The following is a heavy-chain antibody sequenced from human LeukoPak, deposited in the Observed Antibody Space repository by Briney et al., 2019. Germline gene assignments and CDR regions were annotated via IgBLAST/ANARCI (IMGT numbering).Heavy chain of an antibody. J-gene: IGHJ4*02. Sequence: GESLKISCQCSGYSSPRDWIAWVRQPPGKGLEWMGIIHPGDSNIVYSPFLQAQVTISADRSISTTYLQWDSLKASDTAVYYCARLTYYDPTHYFDYWGQGTLVSVSS. D-gene: IGHD3-22*01. CDR3: ARLTYYDPTHYFDY. CDR2: IHPGDSNI. V-gene: IGHV5-51*01. CDR1: GYSSPRDW.